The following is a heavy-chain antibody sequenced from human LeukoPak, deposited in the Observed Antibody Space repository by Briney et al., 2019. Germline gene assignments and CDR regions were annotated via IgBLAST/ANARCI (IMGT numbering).Heavy chain of an antibody. CDR3: ARVVYDFWSGYGFDA. CDR2: IYSGGST. J-gene: IGHJ5*02. Sequence: GGSLRLSCAASGFTVSSNYMSWVRQAPGKGLEWVSVIYSGGSTYYADSVKGRFTISRDNSKNTLYLQMNSLRAEDTAVYYCARVVYDFWSGYGFDAWGQGTLVTVSS. V-gene: IGHV3-53*01. D-gene: IGHD3-3*01. CDR1: GFTVSSNY.